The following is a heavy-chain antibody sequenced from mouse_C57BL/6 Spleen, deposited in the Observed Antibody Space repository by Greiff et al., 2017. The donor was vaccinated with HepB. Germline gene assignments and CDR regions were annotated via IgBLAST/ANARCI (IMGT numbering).Heavy chain of an antibody. J-gene: IGHJ2*01. D-gene: IGHD2-1*01. Sequence: EADGGLVQPKGSLKLSCAASGFSFNTYAMNWVRQAPGKGLEWVARIRSKSNNYATYYADSVKDRFTISRDDSESMLYLQMNNLKTEDTAMYYCVRGGYGNYGGFYYFDYWGQGTTLTVSS. CDR3: VRGGYGNYGGFYYFDY. CDR1: GFSFNTYA. V-gene: IGHV10-1*01. CDR2: IRSKSNNYAT.